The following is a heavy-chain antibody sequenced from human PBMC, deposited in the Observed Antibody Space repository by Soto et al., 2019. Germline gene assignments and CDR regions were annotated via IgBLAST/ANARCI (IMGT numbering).Heavy chain of an antibody. CDR1: GFTFSGSA. D-gene: IGHD1-20*01. V-gene: IGHV3-73*01. Sequence: GGSLRLSCAASGFTFSGSAMHWVRQASGKGLEWVGRIRSKANSYATAYAASVKGRFTISRDDSKNTAYLQMNSLKTEDTAVYYCTRQDEAYNWTPSGDYYNGMDVWGQGTTVTVSS. CDR2: IRSKANSYAT. CDR3: TRQDEAYNWTPSGDYYNGMDV. J-gene: IGHJ6*02.